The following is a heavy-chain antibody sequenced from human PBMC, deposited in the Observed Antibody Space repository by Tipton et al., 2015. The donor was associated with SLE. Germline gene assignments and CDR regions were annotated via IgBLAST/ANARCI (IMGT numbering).Heavy chain of an antibody. J-gene: IGHJ4*02. CDR2: INRDGTRT. D-gene: IGHD3-10*01. V-gene: IGHV3-74*01. CDR3: TRGYYGSGRGY. Sequence: SLRLSCVASGFTFTNYWMSWVRQAPGKGLVWVSRINRDGTRTHYADSVKGRFTITRENAKNTLYLQLNSLRAEDTAVYYCTRGYYGSGRGYWGQGTLVTVSS. CDR1: GFTFTNYW.